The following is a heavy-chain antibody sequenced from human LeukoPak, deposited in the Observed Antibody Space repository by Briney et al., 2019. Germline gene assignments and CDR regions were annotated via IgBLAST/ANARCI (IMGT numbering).Heavy chain of an antibody. CDR1: GGSISSYY. D-gene: IGHD6-19*01. J-gene: IGHJ4*02. Sequence: PPETLSLTCNVSGGSISSYYYHWIRQAPGKGLEWIGYTYYSGGTNYSTSLQSRVTISIDTSKGQFSLKLTSVTAADTAVYYCARGLGSGQYSSGWLVYWGQGTLVTVSS. V-gene: IGHV4-59*01. CDR3: ARGLGSGQYSSGWLVY. CDR2: TYYSGGT.